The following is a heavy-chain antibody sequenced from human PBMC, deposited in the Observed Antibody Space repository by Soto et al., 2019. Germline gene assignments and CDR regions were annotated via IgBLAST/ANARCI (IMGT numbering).Heavy chain of an antibody. Sequence: ESGGGVVQPGRSLRLSCAASGFTFSSYAMHWVRQAPGKGLEWVAVISYDGSNKYYADSVKGRFTISRDNSKNTLYLQMNSLRAEDTAVYYCARVYRLAGDAFDIWGQGTMVTVSS. D-gene: IGHD6-19*01. CDR2: ISYDGSNK. CDR3: ARVYRLAGDAFDI. V-gene: IGHV3-30-3*01. CDR1: GFTFSSYA. J-gene: IGHJ3*02.